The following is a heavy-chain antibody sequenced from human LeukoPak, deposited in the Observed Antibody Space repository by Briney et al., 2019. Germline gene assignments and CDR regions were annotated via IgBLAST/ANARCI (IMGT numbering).Heavy chain of an antibody. J-gene: IGHJ4*02. CDR2: ISAYNRNT. CDR3: AREYSGYDWGHFDY. D-gene: IGHD5-12*01. V-gene: IGHV1-18*01. Sequence: ISAYNRNTTYPQKLQGRVTMTTEKSKSKAYIEQRSLRSDDTAVYYCAREYSGYDWGHFDYWGQGTLVTVSS.